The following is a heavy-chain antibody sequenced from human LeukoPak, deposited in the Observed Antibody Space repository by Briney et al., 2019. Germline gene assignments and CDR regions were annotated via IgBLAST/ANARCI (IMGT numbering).Heavy chain of an antibody. D-gene: IGHD3-22*01. CDR1: GGSISSSTYY. CDR2: IYYSGST. Sequence: SETLSLTCTVSGGSISSSTYYWGWIRQPPGKGLEWIGNIYYSGSTYYNPSLKSRVTISVDTSKNQFSLKLSSVTAADTAVYYCATPDSSDYYYLYWGQGTLVTVSS. CDR3: ATPDSSDYYYLY. J-gene: IGHJ4*02. V-gene: IGHV4-39*01.